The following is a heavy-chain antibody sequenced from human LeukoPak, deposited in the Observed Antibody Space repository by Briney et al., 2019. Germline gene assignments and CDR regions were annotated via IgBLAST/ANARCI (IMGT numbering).Heavy chain of an antibody. J-gene: IGHJ3*02. Sequence: SETLSLTCTVSGGSISSYYWSWIRQPPGKGLEWIGYIYYSGSTNYNPSLKSRVTISVDTSKNQFSLKLSSVTAADTAVYYCVRDGYSYGGDAFDIWGQGTMVTVSS. V-gene: IGHV4-59*01. D-gene: IGHD5-18*01. CDR1: GGSISSYY. CDR2: IYYSGST. CDR3: VRDGYSYGGDAFDI.